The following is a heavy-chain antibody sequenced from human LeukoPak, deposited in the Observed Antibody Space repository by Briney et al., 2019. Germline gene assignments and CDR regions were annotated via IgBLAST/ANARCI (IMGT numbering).Heavy chain of an antibody. Sequence: ASVKVSCKASGYTFTTYFINWVRQAPGQGLEWMGVINPNGGTTKSAQEFQGRVTMTRDTSTSTVYMELNSLRSDDTAVYYCARVMTTFGAPIPVYWGQGTLVTVSS. CDR3: ARVMTTFGAPIPVY. CDR2: INPNGGTT. CDR1: GYTFTTYF. V-gene: IGHV1-46*01. J-gene: IGHJ4*02. D-gene: IGHD3-3*01.